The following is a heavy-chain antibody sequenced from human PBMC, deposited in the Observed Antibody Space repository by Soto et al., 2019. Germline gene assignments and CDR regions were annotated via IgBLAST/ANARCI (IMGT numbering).Heavy chain of an antibody. D-gene: IGHD6-19*01. CDR1: GFTFSSYG. Sequence: QVQLVESGGGVVQPGRSLRLSCAASGFTFSSYGMHWVRQAPGKGLEWVAVIWYDGSNKYYADSVKGRFTISRDNSKNTLNLQVNSLRAEDTAVYYCARDRDSSGWYDLDYWGQGTLVTVSS. CDR3: ARDRDSSGWYDLDY. J-gene: IGHJ4*02. V-gene: IGHV3-33*01. CDR2: IWYDGSNK.